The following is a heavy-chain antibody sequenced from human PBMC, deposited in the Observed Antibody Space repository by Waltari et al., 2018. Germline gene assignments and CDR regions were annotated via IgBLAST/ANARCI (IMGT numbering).Heavy chain of an antibody. CDR1: GGPFGSVG. J-gene: IGHJ3*01. D-gene: IGHD5-12*01. CDR3: ARRVSTKGAFEV. Sequence: QVQLVQSGAEEKQPGSSVKVSCKSSGGPFGSVGLHWLRPAPGQGLAWMGKIIPMPGITDYEQKFQGRLRITADRSTTTGYMELRSLGSEDTAIYYCARRVSTKGAFEVWGRGTLVTVSP. V-gene: IGHV1-69*02. CDR2: IIPMPGIT.